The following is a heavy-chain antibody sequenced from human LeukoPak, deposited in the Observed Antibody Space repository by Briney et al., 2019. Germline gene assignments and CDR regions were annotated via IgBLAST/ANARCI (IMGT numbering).Heavy chain of an antibody. D-gene: IGHD3-16*01. CDR1: GDSISSYY. CDR2: IYDSGKT. V-gene: IGHV4-59*01. Sequence: SETLSLTCTVSGDSISSYYWSWIRQPPGKGLEWLGYIYDSGKTNYNASLISRVTISVDTSKNQFSLKLTSVTPAGTAVYYCARGGGTLDYWGQGTLVTVSS. J-gene: IGHJ4*02. CDR3: ARGGGTLDY.